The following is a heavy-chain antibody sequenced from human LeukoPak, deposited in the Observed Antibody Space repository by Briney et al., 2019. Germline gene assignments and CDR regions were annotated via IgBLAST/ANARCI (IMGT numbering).Heavy chain of an antibody. Sequence: SETLSLTCTVSGGSISNFYWSWIRQPAGKTLEWIGRIYSSGSTNYNPSLKGRVTMSLDTSKNQFSLKLSSVTAADTAVYFCARETTGAGTARPFDYWGQGTLVTVSS. CDR3: ARETTGAGTARPFDY. D-gene: IGHD6-13*01. CDR2: IYSSGST. V-gene: IGHV4-4*07. CDR1: GGSISNFY. J-gene: IGHJ4*02.